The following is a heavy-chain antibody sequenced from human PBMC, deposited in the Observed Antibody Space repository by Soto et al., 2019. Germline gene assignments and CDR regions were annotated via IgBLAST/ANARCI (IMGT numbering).Heavy chain of an antibody. Sequence: SETLYLTCTVSSGSISSYYWSWIRQPPGKGLEWIGYIYYSGSTNYNPSLKSRVTISVDTSKNQFSLKLSSVTAADTAVYYCARLSYSGYDYVNYWGHGTLVTVSS. J-gene: IGHJ4*01. CDR2: IYYSGST. CDR1: SGSISSYY. CDR3: ARLSYSGYDYVNY. V-gene: IGHV4-59*08. D-gene: IGHD5-12*01.